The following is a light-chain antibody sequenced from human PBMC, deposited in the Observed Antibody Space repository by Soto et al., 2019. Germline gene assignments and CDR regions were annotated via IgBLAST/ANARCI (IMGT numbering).Light chain of an antibody. CDR1: QIVSSY. CDR3: QQRRNWPRT. CDR2: DSS. V-gene: IGKV3-11*01. J-gene: IGKJ5*01. Sequence: EGMLTQSPATLSLSPSERATLSCRASQIVSSYLAWYQQKPGQAPRLLIYDSSNRATGIPARFSGSGSGTDFTLTISSLEPEDFAVYSCQQRRNWPRTFGQVTRLEI.